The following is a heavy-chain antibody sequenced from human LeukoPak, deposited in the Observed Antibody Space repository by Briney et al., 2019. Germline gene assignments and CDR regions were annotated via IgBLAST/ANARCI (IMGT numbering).Heavy chain of an antibody. J-gene: IGHJ4*02. Sequence: ASVNVSCMASGYTFTSYYMHWVRQAPGQGLEWLGIINPSGGSTSYAQKFQGRVTMTRDTSTSTVYMELSSLRSEDTAVYYCARDSTVGVASQIDYWGQGTLVTVSS. CDR2: INPSGGST. CDR1: GYTFTSYY. D-gene: IGHD2-21*01. V-gene: IGHV1-46*01. CDR3: ARDSTVGVASQIDY.